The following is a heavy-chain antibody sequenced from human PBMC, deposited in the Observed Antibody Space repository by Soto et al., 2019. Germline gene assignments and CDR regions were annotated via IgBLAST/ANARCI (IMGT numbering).Heavy chain of an antibody. D-gene: IGHD6-19*01. Sequence: GGSLRLSCAASGFTFSSYAMSWVRQAPGKGLEWVSAISGSGGSTYYADSVKGRFTISRDNSKNTLYLQMNSLRAEDTAVYYCAKPDFTGYSSGGRAFDSWGQGTMVTVSS. CDR3: AKPDFTGYSSGGRAFDS. CDR1: GFTFSSYA. V-gene: IGHV3-23*01. J-gene: IGHJ3*02. CDR2: ISGSGGST.